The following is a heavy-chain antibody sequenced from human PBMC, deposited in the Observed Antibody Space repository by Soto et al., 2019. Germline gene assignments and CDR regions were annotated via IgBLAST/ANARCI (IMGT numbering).Heavy chain of an antibody. CDR3: AKVFPLTIFGVVISRHFDY. CDR2: ISSSSSYI. J-gene: IGHJ4*02. V-gene: IGHV3-21*04. CDR1: GFTFSSYS. Sequence: PGGSLRLSCAASGFTFSSYSMNWVRQAPGKGLEWVSSISSSSSYIYYADSVKGRFTISRDNSKNTLYLQMNSLRAEDTAVYYCAKVFPLTIFGVVISRHFDYWGQGTLVTVSS. D-gene: IGHD3-3*01.